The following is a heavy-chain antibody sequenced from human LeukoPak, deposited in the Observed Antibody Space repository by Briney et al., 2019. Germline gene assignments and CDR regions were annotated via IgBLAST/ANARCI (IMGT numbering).Heavy chain of an antibody. CDR2: IYYSGST. CDR1: GGSISSYY. V-gene: IGHV4-59*01. Sequence: SETLSLTFTVSGGSISSYYWSWIRQPPGKGLEWIGYIYYSGSTNYNPSLKSRVTISVDTSKNQFSLKLSSVTAADTAVYYCVRDRGSYSDYWGQGTLVTVSS. CDR3: VRDRGSYSDY. J-gene: IGHJ4*02. D-gene: IGHD1-26*01.